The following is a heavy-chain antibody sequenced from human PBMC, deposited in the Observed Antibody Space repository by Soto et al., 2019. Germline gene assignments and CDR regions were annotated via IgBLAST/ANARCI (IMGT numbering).Heavy chain of an antibody. CDR3: PRSYCLPISCYNGYFDY. D-gene: IGHD2-2*02. CDR2: IDPRDSYT. J-gene: IGHJ4*01. Sequence: GESLKISCKGSGYSFTNNWISWVRQMPGKGLEWMGRIDPRDSYTNYSPSFQGHVTISVDKSDNTSYLQWNSLKASDIAMYFCPRSYCLPISCYNGYFDYWGRGTLVTVSS. V-gene: IGHV5-10-1*01. CDR1: GYSFTNNW.